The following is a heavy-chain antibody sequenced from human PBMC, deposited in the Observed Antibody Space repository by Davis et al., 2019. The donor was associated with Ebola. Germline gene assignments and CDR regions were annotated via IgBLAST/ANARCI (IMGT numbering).Heavy chain of an antibody. CDR2: IKEDGSQK. V-gene: IGHV3-7*01. Sequence: GESLKISCVASGFTFSNYWMTWARQAPGKGLEWVANIKEDGSQKYYVDSVKGRFTISRDNAQTSLSLQMNSLRVDDTAIYYCVRDAGWQRLDNWGQGTLVTVSS. D-gene: IGHD2-15*01. CDR3: VRDAGWQRLDN. J-gene: IGHJ4*02. CDR1: GFTFSNYW.